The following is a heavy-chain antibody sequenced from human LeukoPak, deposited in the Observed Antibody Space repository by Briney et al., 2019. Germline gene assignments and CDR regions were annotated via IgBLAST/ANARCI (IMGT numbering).Heavy chain of an antibody. CDR1: GFTFSSYG. CDR3: ARVRLLEDYYFDY. V-gene: IGHV3-23*01. D-gene: IGHD3-10*01. Sequence: GGSLRLSCAASGFTFSSYGMSWVRQAPGKGLEWVSAISGSGGSTYYADSVKGRFTISRDNSKNTLYLQMNSLRAEDTAVYYCARVRLLEDYYFDYWGQGTLVTVSS. CDR2: ISGSGGST. J-gene: IGHJ4*02.